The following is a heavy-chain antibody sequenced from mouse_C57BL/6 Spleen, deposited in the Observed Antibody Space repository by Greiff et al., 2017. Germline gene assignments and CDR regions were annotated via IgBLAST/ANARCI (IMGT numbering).Heavy chain of an antibody. J-gene: IGHJ3*01. CDR1: GYTFTSYW. V-gene: IGHV1-5*01. CDR3: TRGDFYGSTYAFAY. D-gene: IGHD1-1*01. Sequence: EVQLHQSGTVLARPGASVKMSCKTSGYTFTSYWMHWVKQRPGQGLEWIGAIYPGNSDTSYNQKFKGKAKLTAVTSASTAYMELSSLTNEDSAVYYCTRGDFYGSTYAFAYWGQGTLVTVSA. CDR2: IYPGNSDT.